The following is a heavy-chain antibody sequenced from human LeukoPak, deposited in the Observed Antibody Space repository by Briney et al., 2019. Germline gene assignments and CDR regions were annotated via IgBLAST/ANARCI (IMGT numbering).Heavy chain of an antibody. V-gene: IGHV7-4-1*02. J-gene: IGHJ4*02. D-gene: IGHD3-22*01. CDR2: INTNTGNP. CDR3: ARDLRRDLYYYDSSGNPIAGPYYFDY. CDR1: GYTFTSYG. Sequence: ASVKVSCKASGYTFTSYGISWVRQAPGQGLEWMGWINTNTGNPTYAQGFTGRFVFSLDTSVSTAYLQISSLKAEDTAVYYCARDLRRDLYYYDSSGNPIAGPYYFDYWGQGTLVTVSS.